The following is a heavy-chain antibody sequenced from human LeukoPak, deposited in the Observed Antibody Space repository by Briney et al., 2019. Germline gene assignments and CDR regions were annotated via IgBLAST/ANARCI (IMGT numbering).Heavy chain of an antibody. CDR3: ARDGTVTHAWSGYGFDI. CDR2: ISSSSTTI. V-gene: IGHV3-48*02. CDR1: GFTFSDYS. Sequence: GGSLRLSCAASGFTFSDYSMNWVRQAPGKGLECISYISSSSTTIYYADSVKGRFTISRDNAKNSLYLQMNSLRDEDTAVYYCARDGTVTHAWSGYGFDIWGQGTMVTVSS. J-gene: IGHJ3*02. D-gene: IGHD4-17*01.